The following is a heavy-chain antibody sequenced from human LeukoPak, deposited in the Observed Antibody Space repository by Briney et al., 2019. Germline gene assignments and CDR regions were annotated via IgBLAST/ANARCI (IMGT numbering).Heavy chain of an antibody. V-gene: IGHV4-59*11. CDR1: GGSITNLY. CDR3: ARERVEGTGAGSYYHFGMDV. J-gene: IGHJ6*02. CDR2: MSYSGSS. D-gene: IGHD3-10*01. Sequence: PSETLSLTCTVSGGSITNLYWTWIRQPPGKGLEWMGYMSYSGSSNYNPSLNSRGTISVDTSKNQFSLKLTSVTAADTAVYYCARERVEGTGAGSYYHFGMDVWGQGTTVTVSS.